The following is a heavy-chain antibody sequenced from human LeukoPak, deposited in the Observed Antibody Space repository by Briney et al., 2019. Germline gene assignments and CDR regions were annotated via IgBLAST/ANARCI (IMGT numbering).Heavy chain of an antibody. CDR3: ARGIAVYSTNYYYYYMDV. D-gene: IGHD6-19*01. Sequence: SETLSLTCTVSGGSISSYYWSWIRQPPGKGLEWIGYIYYSGSTNYNPSLKSRVTISVDTSGNQFSLKLSSVTAADTAVYYCARGIAVYSTNYYYYYMDVWGKGTTVTVSS. J-gene: IGHJ6*03. CDR2: IYYSGST. V-gene: IGHV4-59*01. CDR1: GGSISSYY.